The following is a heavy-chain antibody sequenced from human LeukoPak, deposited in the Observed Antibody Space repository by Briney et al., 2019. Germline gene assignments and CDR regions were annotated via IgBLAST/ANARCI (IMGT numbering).Heavy chain of an antibody. J-gene: IGHJ6*02. CDR3: ASSLGPYYYYGMDV. CDR1: GFTFSGFW. V-gene: IGHV3-7*03. Sequence: PGGSLRLSCAVSGFTFSGFWMSWSRQAPGKGLGWVASINSDGSEGYYADVVKGRFTISRDNAKNSLYLQINSLRAEDTAVYYCASSLGPYYYYGMDVWGQGTTVTVSS. CDR2: INSDGSEG.